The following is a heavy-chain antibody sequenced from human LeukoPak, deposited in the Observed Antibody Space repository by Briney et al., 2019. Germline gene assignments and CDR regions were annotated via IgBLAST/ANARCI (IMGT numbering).Heavy chain of an antibody. CDR1: GFTFSSYG. D-gene: IGHD7-27*01. CDR2: ISYDGSNK. V-gene: IGHV3-30*18. CDR3: AKAPRTLGMPRY. Sequence: PGRSLRLSCAASGFTFSSYGMHWVRQAPGKGLEWVAVISYDGSNKYYADSVKGRFTISRDNSKNTLYLQMNSLRAEDTAVYYCAKAPRTLGMPRYWGQGTLVTVSS. J-gene: IGHJ4*02.